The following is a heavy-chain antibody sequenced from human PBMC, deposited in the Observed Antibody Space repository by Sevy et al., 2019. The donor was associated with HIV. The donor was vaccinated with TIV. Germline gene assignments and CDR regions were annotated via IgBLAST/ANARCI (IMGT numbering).Heavy chain of an antibody. V-gene: IGHV1-58*01. J-gene: IGHJ4*02. D-gene: IGHD3-9*01. CDR2: IVVGRGNT. Sequence: ASVKVSCKASGFTFTSSAVQWVRQARGQRLEWIGWIVVGRGNTNYAQKFQERVTITRDMSTSTAYMELSSLGSEDTAGYYGAAVNLKMGVTIFDYWGQGTLVTVSS. CDR1: GFTFTSSA. CDR3: AAVNLKMGVTIFDY.